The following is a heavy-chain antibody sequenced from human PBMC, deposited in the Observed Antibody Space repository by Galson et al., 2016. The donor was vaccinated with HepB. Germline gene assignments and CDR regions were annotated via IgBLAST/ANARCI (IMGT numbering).Heavy chain of an antibody. CDR3: ARNECRGNDCYSAFDV. CDR2: IYPGDSET. CDR1: GYNFNNYW. J-gene: IGHJ3*01. V-gene: IGHV5-51*01. Sequence: QSGAEVTKPGESLKISCKASGYNFNNYWIGWVRQKPGKGLEWMGIIYPGDSETKYSPSFQGQVTISVDKSINSAFLQWSSLQASDTAKYYCARNECRGNDCYSAFDVWGQGTVVTVSS. D-gene: IGHD2-21*02.